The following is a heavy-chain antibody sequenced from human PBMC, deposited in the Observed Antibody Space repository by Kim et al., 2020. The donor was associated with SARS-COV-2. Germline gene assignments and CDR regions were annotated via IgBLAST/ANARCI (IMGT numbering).Heavy chain of an antibody. Sequence: GGSLRLSCAASGFTFSSYAMRWVRQAPGKGLEWVSAISGSGGSTYYADSVKGRFTISRDNSKNTLYLQMNSLRAEDTAVYYCAKDAAAARHYYYYYMDVGGKGTTVTVSS. V-gene: IGHV3-23*01. CDR1: GFTFSSYA. CDR3: AKDAAAARHYYYYYMDV. J-gene: IGHJ6*03. CDR2: ISGSGGST. D-gene: IGHD6-13*01.